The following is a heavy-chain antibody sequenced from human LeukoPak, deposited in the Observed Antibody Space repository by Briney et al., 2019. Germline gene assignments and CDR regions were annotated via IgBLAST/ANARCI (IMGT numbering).Heavy chain of an antibody. CDR2: STPYNGNT. CDR3: ARDVGGSIRGAVAGWDY. CDR1: GCTFANYG. D-gene: IGHD6-19*01. Sequence: GASVKVSCKAPGCTFANYGISWVRQAPGQGLEWLGWSTPYNGNTKYAQKVQGRVTMTTDTSTNTAYMELTTLRSDDTAVYYCARDVGGSIRGAVAGWDYWGQGTPVTVSS. J-gene: IGHJ4*02. V-gene: IGHV1-18*01.